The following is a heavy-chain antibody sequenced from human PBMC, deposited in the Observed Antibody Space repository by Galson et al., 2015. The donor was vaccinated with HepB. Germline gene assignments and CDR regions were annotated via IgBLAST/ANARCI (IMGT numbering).Heavy chain of an antibody. CDR3: ARRKQQTNYYDSSGYSDAFDI. V-gene: IGHV5-51*01. D-gene: IGHD3-22*01. Sequence: QSGAEVKKPGESLKISCKGSGYSFTSYWIGWVRQMPGKGLEWMGIIYPGDSDTRYSPSFQGQVTISADKSISTAYLQWSSLKASDTAMYYCARRKQQTNYYDSSGYSDAFDIWGQGTMVTVSS. CDR2: IYPGDSDT. J-gene: IGHJ3*02. CDR1: GYSFTSYW.